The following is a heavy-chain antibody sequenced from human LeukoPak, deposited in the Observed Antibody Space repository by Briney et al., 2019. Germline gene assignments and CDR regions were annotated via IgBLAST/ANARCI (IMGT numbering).Heavy chain of an antibody. V-gene: IGHV4-4*07. CDR1: GGSISSYY. Sequence: SETLSLTCTVSGGSISSYYWSWIRQPAGKGLEWIGRIYTSGSTNYNPSLKSRVTMSVDTSKNQFSLKLSSVTAADTAVYYCARDRAYYDSSGYSEGRYYYGMDVWGQGTTVTVSS. J-gene: IGHJ6*02. D-gene: IGHD3-22*01. CDR3: ARDRAYYDSSGYSEGRYYYGMDV. CDR2: IYTSGST.